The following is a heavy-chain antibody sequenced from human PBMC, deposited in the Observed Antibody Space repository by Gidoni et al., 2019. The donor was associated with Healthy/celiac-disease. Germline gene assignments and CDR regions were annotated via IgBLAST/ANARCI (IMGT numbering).Heavy chain of an antibody. J-gene: IGHJ6*02. V-gene: IGHV3-30-3*01. D-gene: IGHD2-15*01. CDR3: ARDRSGGGSCYNCYYYGMDV. CDR2: ISYDGSNK. Sequence: RQAPGKGLEWVAVISYDGSNKYYADSVKGRFTISRDNSKNTLYLQMNTLRAEDTAVYYCARDRSGGGSCYNCYYYGMDVWGQGTTVTVSS.